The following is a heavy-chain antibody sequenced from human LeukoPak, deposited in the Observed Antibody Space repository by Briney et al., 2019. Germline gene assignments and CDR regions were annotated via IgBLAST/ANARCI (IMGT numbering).Heavy chain of an antibody. D-gene: IGHD4-17*01. J-gene: IGHJ4*02. Sequence: GGSLRLSCAASGFTFSSYSMNWVRQAPGKGLEWVSYISSSSSTIYYADSVKGRFTISRDNAKNSLYLQMNSLRAEDTAVYYCAREESNDYGDPADYWGQGTLVTVSS. CDR1: GFTFSSYS. CDR2: ISSSSSTI. CDR3: AREESNDYGDPADY. V-gene: IGHV3-48*04.